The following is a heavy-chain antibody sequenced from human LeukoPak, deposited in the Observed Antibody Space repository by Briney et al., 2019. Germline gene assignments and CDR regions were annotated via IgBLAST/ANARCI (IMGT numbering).Heavy chain of an antibody. CDR2: TYYSGNP. Sequence: PSETLSLTCTVAGGSIRTSSYYWGWVRQPPGKGLEWIGSTYYSGNPYYNPSLKSRVSISIDTSKNQLSLRLSSVTAADTAVDYCARDWNYYWFDTWGQGTLVTVSS. V-gene: IGHV4-39*07. J-gene: IGHJ5*02. CDR1: GGSIRTSSYY. D-gene: IGHD1-7*01. CDR3: ARDWNYYWFDT.